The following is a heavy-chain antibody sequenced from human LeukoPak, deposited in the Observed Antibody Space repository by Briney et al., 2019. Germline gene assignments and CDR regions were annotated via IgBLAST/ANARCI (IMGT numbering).Heavy chain of an antibody. CDR1: GGSISSSSYY. CDR2: IYYSGST. D-gene: IGHD6-6*01. Sequence: SETLSLTCTVSGGSISSSSYYWGWIRQPPGKGLEWIGSIYYSGSTYYNPSLKSRVTISVDTSKNQFSLKLSSVTAADTAVYYCARSIAARKGIGYWGQGTLVTVSS. CDR3: ARSIAARKGIGY. J-gene: IGHJ4*02. V-gene: IGHV4-39*07.